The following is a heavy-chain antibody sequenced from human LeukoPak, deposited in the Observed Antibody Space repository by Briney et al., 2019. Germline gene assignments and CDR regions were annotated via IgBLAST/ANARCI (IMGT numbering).Heavy chain of an antibody. J-gene: IGHJ6*03. CDR1: GYTFTSYD. Sequence: ASVKVSCKASGYTFTSYDINWVRQATGQGLEWMGWMNPNSGNTGYAQKFQGRVTMTRNTSISTAYMELSSLRSEDTAVYYCARESHCSGGSCYSRHCYYYYYMDVWGKGTTVTISS. CDR3: ARESHCSGGSCYSRHCYYYYYMDV. CDR2: MNPNSGNT. D-gene: IGHD2-15*01. V-gene: IGHV1-8*01.